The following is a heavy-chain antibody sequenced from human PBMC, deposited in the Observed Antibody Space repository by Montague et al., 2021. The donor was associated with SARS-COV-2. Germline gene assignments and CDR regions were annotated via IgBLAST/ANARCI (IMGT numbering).Heavy chain of an antibody. CDR2: ISYRDVT. D-gene: IGHD1-1*01. CDR3: ASRGGHEMLRTLEGGFDH. J-gene: IGHJ5*02. V-gene: IGHV4-39*02. Sequence: SETLSLTCTVSGGSITTDAHHWGWIRQSPGKGLEWIGTISYRDVTYYNPSLKTRVNISVDTSRTHFSLTLRFVTAADTAAYYCASRGGHEMLRTLEGGFDHWGQGTLVTVSS. CDR1: GGSITTDAHH.